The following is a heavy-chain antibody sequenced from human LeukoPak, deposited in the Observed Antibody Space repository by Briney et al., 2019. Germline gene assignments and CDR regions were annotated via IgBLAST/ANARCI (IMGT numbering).Heavy chain of an antibody. Sequence: SETLSLTCTVSGGSISSYYWSWIRKPAGKGLEWIGRIYTSGSTNYNPSLKSRVTMSVDTSKNQFSLKLSSVTAADTAVYYCARDRWFGELSPFYYMDVWGKGTTVTVSS. V-gene: IGHV4-4*07. CDR1: GGSISSYY. CDR2: IYTSGST. D-gene: IGHD3-10*01. J-gene: IGHJ6*03. CDR3: ARDRWFGELSPFYYMDV.